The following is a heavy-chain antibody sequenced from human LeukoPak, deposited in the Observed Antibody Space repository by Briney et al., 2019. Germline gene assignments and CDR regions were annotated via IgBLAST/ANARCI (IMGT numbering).Heavy chain of an antibody. Sequence: ASVKVSCKASGYTFTGYYMHWVRQAPGQGLEWMGWINPNSGGTNYAQKFQGRVTMTRDTSISTAYMELSRLRSDDTAVYYCARGPEQIRFLEDSGAGIPGWFDPWGQGTLVTVSS. CDR2: INPNSGGT. J-gene: IGHJ5*02. V-gene: IGHV1-2*02. CDR3: ARGPEQIRFLEDSGAGIPGWFDP. D-gene: IGHD3-3*01. CDR1: GYTFTGYY.